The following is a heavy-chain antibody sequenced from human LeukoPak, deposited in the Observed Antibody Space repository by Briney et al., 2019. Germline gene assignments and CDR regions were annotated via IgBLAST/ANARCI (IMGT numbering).Heavy chain of an antibody. V-gene: IGHV3-23*01. J-gene: IGHJ6*02. Sequence: PSETLSLTCTVSGGSISSYYWSWVRQAPGKGLEWVSAISGSGGSTYYADSVKGRFTISRDNSKNTLYLQMNSLRAEDTAVYYCASYGSGSFYYGMDVWGQGTTVTVSS. CDR1: GGSISSYY. CDR3: ASYGSGSFYYGMDV. CDR2: ISGSGGST. D-gene: IGHD3-10*01.